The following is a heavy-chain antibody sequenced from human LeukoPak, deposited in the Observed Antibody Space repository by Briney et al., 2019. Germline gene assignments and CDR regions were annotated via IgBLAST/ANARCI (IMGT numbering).Heavy chain of an antibody. CDR1: GYTFTGYY. CDR3: ATQNKSYFDF. J-gene: IGHJ4*02. V-gene: IGHV1-2*02. CDR2: INPNSGGT. Sequence: AAVKFSRKASGYTFTGYYMYWVRQPPGQRLERMGWINPNSGGTNYEETIQGRVTMTRDTSISTAYMEVSRLRSDDTAVYYCATQNKSYFDFWGQGNLVPVSS.